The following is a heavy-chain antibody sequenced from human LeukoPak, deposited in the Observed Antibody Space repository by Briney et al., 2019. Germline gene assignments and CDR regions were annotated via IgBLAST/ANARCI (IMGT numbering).Heavy chain of an antibody. CDR1: GFTFSSYG. CDR2: IRYDGSNK. J-gene: IGHJ4*02. V-gene: IGHV3-30*02. Sequence: GGSLRLSCAASGFTFSSYGMLWVRQAPGKGLEGVAFIRYDGSNKYYADSGKGRFTIPRDNSKNTLYLQMNSLRAEDTAVYYCAKEHSSSWYVGDYWGQGTLVTVSS. CDR3: AKEHSSSWYVGDY. D-gene: IGHD6-13*01.